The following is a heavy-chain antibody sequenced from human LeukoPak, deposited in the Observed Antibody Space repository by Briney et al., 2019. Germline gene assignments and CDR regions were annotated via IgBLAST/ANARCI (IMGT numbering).Heavy chain of an antibody. Sequence: PGGSLRLSCAASGFTFSNYDMHWVRQAPGKGLEWVSFIRYDGSNKYYVDSVKGRFTISKDNSKNTLYLQMNSLRAEDTAVYYCAKDSGYTSSWYFGDYWGQGTLVTVSS. CDR1: GFTFSNYD. CDR3: AKDSGYTSSWYFGDY. V-gene: IGHV3-30*02. J-gene: IGHJ4*02. D-gene: IGHD6-13*01. CDR2: IRYDGSNK.